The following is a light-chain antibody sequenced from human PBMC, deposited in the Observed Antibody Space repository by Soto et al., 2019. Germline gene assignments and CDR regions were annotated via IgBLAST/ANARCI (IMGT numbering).Light chain of an antibody. CDR2: TAS. Sequence: DIQLTQSPSFLSASVGDRVTITCRASQGIRSFLAWYQQKPGKAPNLLIHTASTLQSGVPSRFSGSGSGTEFTLTISSLQPEDFATYYCQQRHSYPITFGQGTRLEIK. CDR3: QQRHSYPIT. V-gene: IGKV1-9*01. J-gene: IGKJ5*01. CDR1: QGIRSF.